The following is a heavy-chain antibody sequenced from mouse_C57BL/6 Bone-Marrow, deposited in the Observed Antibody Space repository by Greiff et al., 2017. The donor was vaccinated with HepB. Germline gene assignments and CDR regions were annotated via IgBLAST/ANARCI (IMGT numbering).Heavy chain of an antibody. CDR2: IYPRSGNT. J-gene: IGHJ1*03. CDR1: GYTFTSYG. D-gene: IGHD2-5*01. CDR3: ARNYSNYDWYFDV. Sequence: VQLQQSGAELARPGASVKLSCKASGYTFTSYGISWVKQRTGQGLEWIGEIYPRSGNTYYNEKFKGKATLTAEKSSSTAYMELRSLTSEDSAVYFCARNYSNYDWYFDVWGTGTTVTVSS. V-gene: IGHV1-81*01.